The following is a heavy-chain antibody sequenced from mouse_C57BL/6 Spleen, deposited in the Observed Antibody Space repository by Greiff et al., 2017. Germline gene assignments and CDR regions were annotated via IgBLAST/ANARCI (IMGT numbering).Heavy chain of an antibody. CDR1: GYSFTDYN. J-gene: IGHJ4*01. Sequence: VQLQQSGPELVKPGASVKISCKASGYSFTDYNMNWVKQSNGKSLEWIGLINPNYGTTSYNQKFKGKATLTVAQSSSTAYMQLHSLTSEDSAVYYCAYVDYDYGGYAMDYWGQGTTVTVSS. V-gene: IGHV1-39*01. CDR3: AYVDYDYGGYAMDY. CDR2: INPNYGTT. D-gene: IGHD2-4*01.